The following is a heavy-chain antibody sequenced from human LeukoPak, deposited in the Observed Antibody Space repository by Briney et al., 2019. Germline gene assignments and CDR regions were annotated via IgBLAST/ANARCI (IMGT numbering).Heavy chain of an antibody. CDR3: AGAYGGSRFDY. Sequence: PSETLTLTCAVYGGSFSSYYWSWIRQPPGKGLEWIGEINHSGSTNYNPSLKSRVTISVDTSKNQFSLKLSSVTAADTAVYYCAGAYGGSRFDYWGQGTLVTVSS. V-gene: IGHV4-34*01. CDR1: GGSFSSYY. D-gene: IGHD4-23*01. CDR2: INHSGST. J-gene: IGHJ4*02.